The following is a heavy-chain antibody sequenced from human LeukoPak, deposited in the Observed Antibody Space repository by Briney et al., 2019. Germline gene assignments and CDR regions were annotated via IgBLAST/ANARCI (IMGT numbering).Heavy chain of an antibody. J-gene: IGHJ4*02. V-gene: IGHV3-23*01. CDR2: IGGRDTRI. Sequence: PGGSLRLSCVGSGFTFSSHDMIWVRQAPGKGLEWVSDIGGRDTRINYADSVKGRFTISRDNSKNTVYLQMSSLRVEDTAIYYCAREGQYCSSSACQFDYWGKGTLVTVSS. D-gene: IGHD2-2*01. CDR1: GFTFSSHD. CDR3: AREGQYCSSSACQFDY.